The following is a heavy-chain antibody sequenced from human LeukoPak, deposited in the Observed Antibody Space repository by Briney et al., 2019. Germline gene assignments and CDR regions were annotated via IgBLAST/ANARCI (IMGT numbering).Heavy chain of an antibody. CDR3: ARVGDTSGYYQHFDY. J-gene: IGHJ4*01. CDR2: INHRGST. CDR1: GYSISTDYY. V-gene: IGHV4-38-2*02. Sequence: SETLSLTCSVSGYSISTDYYWGWIRQAPGKGLEWIGIINHRGSTNHNPSLKSRVTISPDTSKNQFSLKLSSVTAADTAVYYCARVGDTSGYYQHFDYWGQGTLVTVSS. D-gene: IGHD3-22*01.